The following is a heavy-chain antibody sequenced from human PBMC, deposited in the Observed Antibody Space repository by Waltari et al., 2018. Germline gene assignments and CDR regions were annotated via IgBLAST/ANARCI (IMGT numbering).Heavy chain of an antibody. V-gene: IGHV3-53*01. CDR1: GFTVSTSY. D-gene: IGHD6-13*01. CDR2: IYSGGAT. CDR3: VKDGGSSRGPFGY. Sequence: DVQVVESGGDLIQSGGSLRLSCAASGFTVSTSYMSWVRQAPGKGPEWVLVIYSGGATRYAGSVRGRFTISRDNSKNMLYLQMNILRPEDTAVYYCVKDGGSSRGPFGYWGQGTLVTVSS. J-gene: IGHJ4*02.